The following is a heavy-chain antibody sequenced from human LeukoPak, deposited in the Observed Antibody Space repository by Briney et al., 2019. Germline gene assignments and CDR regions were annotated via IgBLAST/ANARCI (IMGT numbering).Heavy chain of an antibody. CDR3: ARDPLGSHPSYSSGAWDY. CDR2: IVPIFDTA. J-gene: IGHJ4*02. V-gene: IGHV1-69*13. D-gene: IGHD3-10*01. CDR1: GGTFSNYA. Sequence: SVKVSCKASGGTFSNYAISWVRQAPGQGLEWMGGIVPIFDTADYAQKFQGRLTITADDSTSTAYMALSRLRADDTAVYYCARDPLGSHPSYSSGAWDYWGQGTLVTVSS.